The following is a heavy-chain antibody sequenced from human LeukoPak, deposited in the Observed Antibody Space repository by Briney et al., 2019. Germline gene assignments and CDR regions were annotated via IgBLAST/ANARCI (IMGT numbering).Heavy chain of an antibody. CDR1: GDSIKSYY. V-gene: IGHV4-59*06. Sequence: SETLSLTCSVSGDSIKSYYWNWIRQPPGKGLEWIGYIYYSGSTYYNPSLKSRVTISVDTSKNQFSLKLSSVTAADTAVYYCASRNGGGFDYWGQGTLVTVSS. J-gene: IGHJ4*02. CDR3: ASRNGGGFDY. D-gene: IGHD3-10*01. CDR2: IYYSGST.